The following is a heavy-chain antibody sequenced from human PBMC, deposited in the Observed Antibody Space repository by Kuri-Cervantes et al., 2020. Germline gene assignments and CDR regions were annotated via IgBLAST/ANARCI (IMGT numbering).Heavy chain of an antibody. CDR2: ISGGGGST. CDR3: ARIIQSSGWSYPFDY. D-gene: IGHD6-19*01. J-gene: IGHJ4*02. V-gene: IGHV3-23*01. Sequence: GGSLRLSCAASGFTVSSNYMSWVRQAPGKGLEWVSAISGGGGSTYYADSVKGRFTISRDNSKNKLYLQMNSLRAEDTAVYYCARIIQSSGWSYPFDYWGQGILVTVSS. CDR1: GFTVSSNY.